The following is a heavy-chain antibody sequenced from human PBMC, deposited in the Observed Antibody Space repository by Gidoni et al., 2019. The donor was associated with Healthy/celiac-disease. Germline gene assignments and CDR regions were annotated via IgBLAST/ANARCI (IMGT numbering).Heavy chain of an antibody. J-gene: IGHJ5*02. CDR1: GFTFSGSA. D-gene: IGHD3-22*01. Sequence: EVQLVESGGGLVQPGGSLQLSCPVSGFTFSGSAMHWVREGSGKGLEWVGRIRSKANSYATAYAASVKGRFTISRDDSKNTAYLQMNSLKTEDTAVYYCRSSYDSSGTWGQGTLVTVSS. CDR2: IRSKANSYAT. CDR3: RSSYDSSGT. V-gene: IGHV3-73*01.